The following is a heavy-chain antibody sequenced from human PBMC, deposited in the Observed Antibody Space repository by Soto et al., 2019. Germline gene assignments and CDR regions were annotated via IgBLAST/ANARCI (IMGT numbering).Heavy chain of an antibody. CDR2: MGPDGSST. J-gene: IGHJ3*01. CDR1: GISFSRYW. CDR3: AVHGDYDAFNF. D-gene: IGHD4-17*01. Sequence: EVQVVESGGGLVQPGGSLRLSCAASGISFSRYWTHWVRQAPGKGLEWVSRMGPDGSSTSYADSVKGRFSISRDDAKNTLYLQVNSLRADDTAVYYCAVHGDYDAFNFWGQGTVVTVSS. V-gene: IGHV3-74*01.